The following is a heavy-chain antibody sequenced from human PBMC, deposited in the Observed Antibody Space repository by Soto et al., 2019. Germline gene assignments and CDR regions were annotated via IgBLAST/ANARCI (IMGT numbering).Heavy chain of an antibody. CDR3: AKEGYYGSGSYYMGYYYYYMDV. V-gene: IGHV3-23*01. CDR2: ISGSGGST. J-gene: IGHJ6*03. Sequence: PGGSLRLSCAASGFTFSSYAKSWVRQAPGKGLEWVSAISGSGGSTYYADSVKGRFTISRDNSKNTLYLQMNSLRAEDTAVYYCAKEGYYGSGSYYMGYYYYYMDVWGKGTTVTVSS. CDR1: GFTFSSYA. D-gene: IGHD3-10*01.